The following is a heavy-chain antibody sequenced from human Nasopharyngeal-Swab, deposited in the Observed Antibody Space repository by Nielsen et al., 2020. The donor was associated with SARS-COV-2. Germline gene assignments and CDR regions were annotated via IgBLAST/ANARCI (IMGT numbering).Heavy chain of an antibody. V-gene: IGHV3-69-1*01. J-gene: IGHJ6*03. D-gene: IGHD3-3*01. Sequence: VRQAPGKGLEWVSSISSSSYIYYADSVKGRFTISRDNAKNSLYPQMNSLRAEDTAVYYCAREDDFWSGSTDYYYYYYMDVWGKGTTVTVSS. CDR3: AREDDFWSGSTDYYYYYYMDV. CDR2: ISSSSYI.